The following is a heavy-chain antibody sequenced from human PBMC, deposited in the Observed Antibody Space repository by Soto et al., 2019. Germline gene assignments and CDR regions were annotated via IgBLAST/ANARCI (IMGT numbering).Heavy chain of an antibody. V-gene: IGHV4-34*01. CDR3: ARATYCVGGACYAGRKGLDV. J-gene: IGHJ6*02. Sequence: TSETLSLTCAVYGGSFSGYYWSWIRQPPGKGLEWIGEINHSGSTNYNPSLKSRVTISVDTSKNQFSLKLNSVTAADTAVYYCARATYCVGGACYAGRKGLDVWGQGTTVTVSS. D-gene: IGHD2-21*01. CDR2: INHSGST. CDR1: GGSFSGYY.